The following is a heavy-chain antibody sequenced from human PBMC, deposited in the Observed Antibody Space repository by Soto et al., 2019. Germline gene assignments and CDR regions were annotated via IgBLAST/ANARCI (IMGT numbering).Heavy chain of an antibody. D-gene: IGHD3-10*01. V-gene: IGHV3-66*01. J-gene: IGHJ4*02. CDR3: AGGQVRAFFDY. CDR2: LYSGGYT. Sequence: PGGSLRLSCVASGFSVSSNYMSWVRQAPGKGLEWVSILYSGGYTYYADAVKGRFSISRDTSKNILYLQMNNMTVEDTAVYYCAGGQVRAFFDYWGQGTLVTISS. CDR1: GFSVSSNY.